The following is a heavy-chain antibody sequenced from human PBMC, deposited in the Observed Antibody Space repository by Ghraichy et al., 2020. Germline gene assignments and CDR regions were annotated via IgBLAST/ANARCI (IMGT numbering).Heavy chain of an antibody. Sequence: GGSLRLSCAASGFTFSNAWMSWVRQAPGKGLEWVGRIKSKTDGGTTDYAAPVKGRFTISRDDSKNTLYLQMNSLKTEDTAVYYCCSEYYDFWSGYAFDIWGQGTMVTVSS. CDR1: GFTFSNAW. CDR3: CSEYYDFWSGYAFDI. J-gene: IGHJ3*02. V-gene: IGHV3-15*01. D-gene: IGHD3-3*01. CDR2: IKSKTDGGTT.